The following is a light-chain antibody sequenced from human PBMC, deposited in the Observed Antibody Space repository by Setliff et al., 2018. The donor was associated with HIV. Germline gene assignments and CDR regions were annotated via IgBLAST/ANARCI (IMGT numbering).Light chain of an antibody. CDR2: EVS. CDR3: SSYTFSSTPYV. Sequence: QSVLTQPASVSGSPGRSITISCTGTSSDVGGSNYVSWYQQHPGKAPKLMIYEVSNRPSWVSNRFSGSKSGNTASLTISGLQAEDEADYYCSSYTFSSTPYVFGTGTKVTVL. CDR1: SSDVGGSNY. J-gene: IGLJ1*01. V-gene: IGLV2-14*01.